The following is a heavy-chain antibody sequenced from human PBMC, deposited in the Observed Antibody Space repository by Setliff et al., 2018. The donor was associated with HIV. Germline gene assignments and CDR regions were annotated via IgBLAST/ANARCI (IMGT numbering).Heavy chain of an antibody. CDR2: ISPNTGDT. D-gene: IGHD3-10*01. J-gene: IGHJ5*02. V-gene: IGHV1-2*02. CDR3: ARGGYYTSGTWFDP. Sequence: ASVTVPCKPAGYTFTAYFLQWVRQAPGQGLEWIGWISPNTGDTGIALKFQGRVTMTRDTSTSTTYLELDRLTYDDTAIYYCARGGYYTSGTWFDPWGQGTLVTVSS. CDR1: GYTFTAYF.